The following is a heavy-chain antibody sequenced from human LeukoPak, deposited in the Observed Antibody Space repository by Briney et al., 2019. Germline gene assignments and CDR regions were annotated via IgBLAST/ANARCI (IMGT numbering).Heavy chain of an antibody. Sequence: GASVKASCKASGYTFTAYYIHWVRQAPGQGLEWMAFINPNSGDTYSAPQFQGRVTMTRDTSISTASMELSWLSSDDTAVYYCATGVATAFTYWGQGTLVTVSS. V-gene: IGHV1-2*02. CDR2: INPNSGDT. D-gene: IGHD5-18*01. J-gene: IGHJ4*02. CDR1: GYTFTAYY. CDR3: ATGVATAFTY.